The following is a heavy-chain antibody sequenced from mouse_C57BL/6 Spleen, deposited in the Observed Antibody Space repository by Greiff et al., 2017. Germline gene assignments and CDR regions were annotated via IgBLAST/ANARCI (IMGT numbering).Heavy chain of an antibody. CDR1: GYAFTNYL. Sequence: QVQLQQSGAELARPGTSVKVSCKASGYAFTNYLIEWVKQRPGQGLEWIGVINPGSGGTNYNEKFKGKATLTADKSSSTAYMQLSSLTSEDSAVYFCARNSNYLDYWGQGTTRTVSS. V-gene: IGHV1-54*01. CDR2: INPGSGGT. CDR3: ARNSNYLDY. D-gene: IGHD2-5*01. J-gene: IGHJ2*01.